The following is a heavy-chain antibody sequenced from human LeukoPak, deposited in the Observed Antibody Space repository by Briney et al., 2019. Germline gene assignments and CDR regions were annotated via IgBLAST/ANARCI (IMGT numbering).Heavy chain of an antibody. Sequence: GGSLRLSCVASGFTFSRHGMNWVRQAPGKGLEWVSLIYSGGSTYYSDSVKGRFTISRDNAKNSLYRQMNSLRAEDTAVYYCATTSTTMVRGVILDYWGQGTLVTVSS. V-gene: IGHV3-66*01. J-gene: IGHJ4*02. CDR1: GFTFSRHG. CDR3: ATTSTTMVRGVILDY. D-gene: IGHD3-10*01. CDR2: IYSGGST.